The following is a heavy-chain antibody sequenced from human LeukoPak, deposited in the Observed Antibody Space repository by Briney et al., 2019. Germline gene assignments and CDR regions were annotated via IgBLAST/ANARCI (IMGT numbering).Heavy chain of an antibody. Sequence: GGSLRLSCAASGFTFDDYAMHWVRQAPGKGLEWVSGISWNSGSIGYADTVKGRFTISRDNAKNSLYLQMNSLRAEDTALYYCAKDPHAWFGELLPDYWGQGTLVTVSS. CDR3: AKDPHAWFGELLPDY. CDR2: ISWNSGSI. J-gene: IGHJ4*02. V-gene: IGHV3-9*01. D-gene: IGHD3-10*01. CDR1: GFTFDDYA.